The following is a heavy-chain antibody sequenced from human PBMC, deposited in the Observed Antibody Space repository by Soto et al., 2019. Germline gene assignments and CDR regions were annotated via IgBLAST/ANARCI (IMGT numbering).Heavy chain of an antibody. V-gene: IGHV3-23*01. D-gene: IGHD3-3*01. CDR2: ISGSGGST. CDR3: AKEETYYDFWSNERAGFDY. J-gene: IGHJ4*02. Sequence: GGSLRLSCAASGFTFSSYAMTWVRQAPGKGLEWVSAISGSGGSTYYADSVKGRFTVSRDNSKNTLYLQMNSLRAEDTAVYYCAKEETYYDFWSNERAGFDYWGQGTLVTVSS. CDR1: GFTFSSYA.